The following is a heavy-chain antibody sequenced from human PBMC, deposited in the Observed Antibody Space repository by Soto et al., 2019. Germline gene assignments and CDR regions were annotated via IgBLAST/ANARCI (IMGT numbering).Heavy chain of an antibody. D-gene: IGHD2-8*02. J-gene: IGHJ4*02. CDR2: SRNRNHSYRT. CDR1: GFTLSDHY. Sequence: EVQLVESGGGLVQPGGSLRLSCAASGFTLSDHYMDWVRQAPGKGLEWVARSRNRNHSYRTEYGASVKGRFTISRDNSKNSLYLQMNSLKAEDTAVYYCVRGHWSFDYWGQGTVVTVSS. V-gene: IGHV3-72*01. CDR3: VRGHWSFDY.